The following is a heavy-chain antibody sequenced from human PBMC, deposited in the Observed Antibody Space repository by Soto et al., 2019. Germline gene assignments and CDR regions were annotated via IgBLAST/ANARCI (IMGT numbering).Heavy chain of an antibody. V-gene: IGHV4-34*01. D-gene: IGHD6-6*01. CDR3: ARGLFKVIAARSAPFDY. J-gene: IGHJ4*02. CDR2: INHSGST. CDR1: GGSFSGYY. Sequence: QVQLQQWGAGLLKPSETLSLTCAVYGGSFSGYYWSWIRQPPGKGLEWIGEINHSGSTNYNPSLKRRVPISVDTSKNQFSLKLSSVTAADTAVYYCARGLFKVIAARSAPFDYWGQGTLVTVSS.